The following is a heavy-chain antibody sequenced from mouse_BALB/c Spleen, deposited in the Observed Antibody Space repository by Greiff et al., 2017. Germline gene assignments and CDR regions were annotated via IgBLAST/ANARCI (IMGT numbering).Heavy chain of an antibody. J-gene: IGHJ4*01. CDR3: ARGDYGSLYAMDY. CDR1: GFTFSSFG. D-gene: IGHD1-1*01. CDR2: ISSGSSTI. V-gene: IGHV5-17*02. Sequence: EVKVVESGGGLVQPGGSRKLSCAASGFTFSSFGMHWVRQAPEKGLAWVAYISSGSSTIYYADTVKGRFTISRDNPKNTLFLQMTSLRSEDTAMYYCARGDYGSLYAMDYWGQGTSVTVSS.